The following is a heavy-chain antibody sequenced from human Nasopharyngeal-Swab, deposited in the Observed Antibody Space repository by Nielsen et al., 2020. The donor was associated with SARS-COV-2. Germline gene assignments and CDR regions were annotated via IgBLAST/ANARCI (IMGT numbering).Heavy chain of an antibody. CDR3: ARVDQGGYCSSTSCYAFDI. CDR1: GFTFSDYY. D-gene: IGHD2-2*01. J-gene: IGHJ3*02. V-gene: IGHV3-11*04. Sequence: GESLKISCAASGFTFSDYYMSGIRQAPGKGLEWVSYISSSGSTIYYADSVKGRFTISRDNAKNSLYLQMNSLRAEDTAVYYCARVDQGGYCSSTSCYAFDIWGQGTMVTVSS. CDR2: ISSSGSTI.